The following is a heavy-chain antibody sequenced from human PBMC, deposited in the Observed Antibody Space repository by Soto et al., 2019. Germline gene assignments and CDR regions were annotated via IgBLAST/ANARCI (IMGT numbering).Heavy chain of an antibody. V-gene: IGHV1-8*01. CDR1: GYTFTSYD. J-gene: IGHJ4*02. Sequence: ASVKVSCKASGYTFTSYDINWVRQATGQGLEWMGWMNPNSGNTGYAQKFQGRVTMTRNTSISTAYMELSSLRSEDTAVYYGARYSSSGGGWDYWGQGTLVTVSS. CDR3: ARYSSSGGGWDY. CDR2: MNPNSGNT. D-gene: IGHD6-13*01.